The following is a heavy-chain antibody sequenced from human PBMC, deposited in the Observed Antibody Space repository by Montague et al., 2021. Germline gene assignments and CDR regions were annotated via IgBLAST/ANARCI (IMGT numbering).Heavy chain of an antibody. J-gene: IGHJ4*02. D-gene: IGHD2-21*01. CDR2: IKQDGSKK. Sequence: SLRLSCAASGFTFSNYWMRWVRQAPGKGLEWVAIIKQDGSKKHYVDSVKGRFTISRDNAKNSLYLQMNSLRAEDTAVYFCARDQVQGYCGGDCYVGLDYWGQGTLVTVSS. CDR1: GFTFSNYW. V-gene: IGHV3-7*01. CDR3: ARDQVQGYCGGDCYVGLDY.